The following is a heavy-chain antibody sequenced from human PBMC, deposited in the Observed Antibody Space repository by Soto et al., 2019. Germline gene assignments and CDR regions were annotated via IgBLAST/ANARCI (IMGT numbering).Heavy chain of an antibody. J-gene: IGHJ4*02. D-gene: IGHD3-22*01. CDR1: AFTFTTSA. CDR2: IVVGGGNT. V-gene: IGHV1-58*01. CDR3: ARSPVTIHDSSGYYFDY. Sequence: SVKVSCKASAFTFTTSALQGVRQARGQRLEWIGWIVVGGGNTNYAQKFLERVTITRDMSTSTAYMELSSLRSEDTAVYYCARSPVTIHDSSGYYFDYWGQGTLVTVSS.